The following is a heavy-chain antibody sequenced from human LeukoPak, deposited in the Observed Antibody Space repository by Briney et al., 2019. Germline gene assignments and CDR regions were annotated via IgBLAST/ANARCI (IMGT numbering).Heavy chain of an antibody. Sequence: GGSLTLSCAASGFTFGHYWMSWVRQAPGKGLECVANMNQDGSERYYVDSVMGRFTVSRDSAKNSLHLQMNSLRAEDTAVYYCATGGARYYYSDYWGQGTLVTVS. CDR2: MNQDGSER. CDR1: GFTFGHYW. CDR3: ATGGARYYYSDY. D-gene: IGHD3-10*01. V-gene: IGHV3-7*01. J-gene: IGHJ4*02.